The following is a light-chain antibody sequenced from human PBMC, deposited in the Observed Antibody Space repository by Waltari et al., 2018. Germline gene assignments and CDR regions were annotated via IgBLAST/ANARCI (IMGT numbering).Light chain of an antibody. J-gene: IGKJ4*01. V-gene: IGKV3-11*01. Sequence: VLTQSPATLSLSRGDRATLYCGASQYIGESLAWYQQKPGQAPRLLMSEASNRATGVPDRFSASGSGTDFTLTVSSLEPEDFAVYYCQNRRNWPLLTFGGGTKVEIK. CDR3: QNRRNWPLLT. CDR2: EAS. CDR1: QYIGES.